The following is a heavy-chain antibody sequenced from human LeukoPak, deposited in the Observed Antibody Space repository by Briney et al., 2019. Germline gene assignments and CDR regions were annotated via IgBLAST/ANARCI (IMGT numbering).Heavy chain of an antibody. CDR3: ARFIGRGGSYVFDY. Sequence: SETLSLTCTVSGGSISSYYWSWIRQPAGKGLEWIGRIYTSGSTNYNPSVKSRVTISVDTSKNQFSLKLSSVTAADTAVYYCARFIGRGGSYVFDYWGQGTLVTVSS. V-gene: IGHV4-4*07. J-gene: IGHJ4*02. CDR1: GGSISSYY. D-gene: IGHD1-26*01. CDR2: IYTSGST.